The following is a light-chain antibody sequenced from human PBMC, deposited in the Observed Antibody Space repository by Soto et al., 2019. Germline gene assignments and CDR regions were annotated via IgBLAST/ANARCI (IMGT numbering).Light chain of an antibody. Sequence: DIVMTQSPLSLPVTPGEPASISCRSSLSLLHRNGKTYLDWYLQKPGQSPQLLIYLGFNRASGVPDRFTGSGSGTDFTLKISRVEAEDVGVYYCMQALQSPRTFGQGTKLEIK. CDR3: MQALQSPRT. V-gene: IGKV2-28*01. CDR1: LSLLHRNGKTY. J-gene: IGKJ2*01. CDR2: LGF.